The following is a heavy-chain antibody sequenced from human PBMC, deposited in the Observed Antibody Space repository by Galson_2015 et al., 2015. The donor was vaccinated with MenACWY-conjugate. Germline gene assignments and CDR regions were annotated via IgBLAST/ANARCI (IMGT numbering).Heavy chain of an antibody. D-gene: IGHD1-26*01. CDR3: ARHPPGGRGMDV. J-gene: IGHJ6*02. CDR1: GYSFTNYW. CDR2: INPVDSNI. Sequence: QSGAEVKKPGESLTISCQGSGYSFTNYWIAWVRQMPGKGLEWVGLINPVDSNIRYSPSFQGQVTTSADESISTAYLQWSSLKASDTAMYYCARHPPGGRGMDVWGRGTTVTVSS. V-gene: IGHV5-51*01.